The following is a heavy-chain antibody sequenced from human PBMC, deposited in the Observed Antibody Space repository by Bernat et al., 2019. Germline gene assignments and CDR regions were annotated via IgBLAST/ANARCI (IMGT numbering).Heavy chain of an antibody. V-gene: IGHV4-34*01. CDR3: ARGSYAGFSSRKNVPAFDI. CDR2: INHSGST. CDR1: VGSFIGSY. D-gene: IGHD6-13*01. J-gene: IGHJ3*02. Sequence: QVQLQQWGAGLLKPSETLSLTSPFYVGSFIGSYWSWIRHPPGKGLEWIGEINHSGSTNYNPSLKSRVTISVDTSKNQFSLRLSSVTAADTAVYYCARGSYAGFSSRKNVPAFDIWGQGTTVTVSS.